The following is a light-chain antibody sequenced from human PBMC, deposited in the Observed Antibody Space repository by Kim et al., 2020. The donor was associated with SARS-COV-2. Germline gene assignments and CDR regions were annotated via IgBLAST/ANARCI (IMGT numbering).Light chain of an antibody. J-gene: IGKJ2*03. CDR2: GAS. V-gene: IGKV3-20*01. CDR3: QQYGGSPLYS. CDR1: QSVDSSY. Sequence: SPGERATLSCRASQSVDSSYFVWYQQKPGQAPRLLIYGASSRATGIPDRFSGTGSGTEFTLSISRLEPEDFAVYYCQQYGGSPLYSFGQGTKLEI.